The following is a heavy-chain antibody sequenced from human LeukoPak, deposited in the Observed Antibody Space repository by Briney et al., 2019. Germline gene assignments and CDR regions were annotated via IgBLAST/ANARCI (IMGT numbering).Heavy chain of an antibody. Sequence: KPSETLSLTCTVSGGSINSSSYYWGWIRQPPGKGLEWIGSLFYRGNTYYNPSVRSRATISVDTSQNQFSLKVSSVTAADTAVYYCARRGYSSGWYYFDYWGQGTLVTVSS. J-gene: IGHJ4*02. CDR3: ARRGYSSGWYYFDY. CDR2: LFYRGNT. V-gene: IGHV4-39*01. CDR1: GGSINSSSYY. D-gene: IGHD6-19*01.